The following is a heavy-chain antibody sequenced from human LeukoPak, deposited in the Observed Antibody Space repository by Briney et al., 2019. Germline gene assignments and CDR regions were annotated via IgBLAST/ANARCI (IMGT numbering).Heavy chain of an antibody. J-gene: IGHJ4*02. CDR1: GFTFSDYY. CDR2: ISYDGSNK. D-gene: IGHD2-15*01. CDR3: ARDSMGYCSGGSCYSYGY. Sequence: GGSLRLSCAASGFTFSDYYMSWIRQAPGKGLEWVAVISYDGSNKYYADSVKGRFTISRDNSKNTLYLQMNSLRAEDTAVYYCARDSMGYCSGGSCYSYGYWGQGTLVTVSS. V-gene: IGHV3-30*03.